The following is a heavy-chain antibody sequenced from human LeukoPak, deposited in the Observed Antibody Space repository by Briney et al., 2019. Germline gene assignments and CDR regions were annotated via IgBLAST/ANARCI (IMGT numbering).Heavy chain of an antibody. J-gene: IGHJ4*02. CDR1: GFTFTSYS. D-gene: IGHD4-17*01. CDR3: ARGYYGDYVVDY. Sequence: GGSLRLSCAASGFTFTSYSMNWVRQAPGKGLEWVSYISSSSTTIYYADSVKGRFTMSRDNAKNSLYLQMNSLRDEDTAVYYCARGYYGDYVVDYWGQGTLVTVSS. V-gene: IGHV3-48*02. CDR2: ISSSSTTI.